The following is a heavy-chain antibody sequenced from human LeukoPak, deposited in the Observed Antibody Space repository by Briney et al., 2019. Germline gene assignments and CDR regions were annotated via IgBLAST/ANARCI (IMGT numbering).Heavy chain of an antibody. V-gene: IGHV4-4*07. CDR3: ARHLGAQSLIAFDI. J-gene: IGHJ3*02. D-gene: IGHD3-16*01. CDR1: GGSINRYY. Sequence: SGTLSLTCTVSGGSINRYYWTWIRQPAGKGLEWIGRIYSTGSTNYNPSLKSRVTMSVDTSKNHFSLNLNSVTAADTAVYYCARHLGAQSLIAFDIWGRGTMVTVSS. CDR2: IYSTGST.